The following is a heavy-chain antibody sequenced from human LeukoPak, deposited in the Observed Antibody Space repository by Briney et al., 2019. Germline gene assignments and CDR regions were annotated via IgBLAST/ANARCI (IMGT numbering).Heavy chain of an antibody. CDR2: INPNSGGT. V-gene: IGHV1-2*02. CDR1: GYTFTGYY. Sequence: ASVKVSCKASGYTFTGYYMHWVRQAPGQGLEWMGWINPNSGGTNYAQKFQGRVTMTRDTSISTAYMELSRLRSDDTAVYYCARDGVLRYFDWLLKNYYYMDVWGKGTTVTVSS. CDR3: ARDGVLRYFDWLLKNYYYMDV. D-gene: IGHD3-9*01. J-gene: IGHJ6*03.